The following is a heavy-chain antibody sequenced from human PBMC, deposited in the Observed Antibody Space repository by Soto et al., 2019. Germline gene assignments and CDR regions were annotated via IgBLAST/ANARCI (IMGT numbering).Heavy chain of an antibody. D-gene: IGHD6-13*01. J-gene: IGHJ6*02. Sequence: GGSLRLSCAASGFTVSSNYMSWVRQAPGKGLEWVSVIYSGGSTYYADSVKGRFTISRDNSKNTLYLQMNSLRAEDTAVYYCARDSPTYSSRSSTYGMDVWGQGTTVTVSS. V-gene: IGHV3-53*01. CDR2: IYSGGST. CDR1: GFTVSSNY. CDR3: ARDSPTYSSRSSTYGMDV.